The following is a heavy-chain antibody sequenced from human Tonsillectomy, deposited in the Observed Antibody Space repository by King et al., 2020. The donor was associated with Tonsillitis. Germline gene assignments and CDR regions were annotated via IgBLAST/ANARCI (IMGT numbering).Heavy chain of an antibody. CDR1: GFIFSVYG. CDR2: IRYGGMNK. D-gene: IGHD3-3*01. CDR3: ARAPYYDFWSGYLDY. J-gene: IGHJ4*02. Sequence: VQLVESGGGVVQPGRSLRLSCAASGFIFSVYGMHWVRQAPGQGLGWVAVIRYGGMNKYYADSVKGRVTISRDNSKNTLYLQMNSLRAEDTAVYYCARAPYYDFWSGYLDYWGQGTLVTVSS. V-gene: IGHV3-33*01.